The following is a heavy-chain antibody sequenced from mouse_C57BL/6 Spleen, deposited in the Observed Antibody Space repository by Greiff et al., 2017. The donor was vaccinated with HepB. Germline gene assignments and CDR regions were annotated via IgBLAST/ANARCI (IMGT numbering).Heavy chain of an antibody. CDR2: ISDGGSYT. D-gene: IGHD2-4*01. V-gene: IGHV5-4*01. J-gene: IGHJ1*03. CDR1: GFTFSSYA. CDR3: ARVITTGYWYFDV. Sequence: VQLKQSGGGLVKPGGSLKLSCAASGFTFSSYAMSWVRQTPEKRLEWVATISDGGSYTYYPDNVKGRFTISRDNAKNNLYLQMSHLKSEDTAMYYCARVITTGYWYFDVWGTGTTVTVSS.